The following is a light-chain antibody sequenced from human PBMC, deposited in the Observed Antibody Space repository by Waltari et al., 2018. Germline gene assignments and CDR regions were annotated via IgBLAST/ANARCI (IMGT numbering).Light chain of an antibody. J-gene: IGKJ1*01. CDR3: QHYVRLPAM. V-gene: IGKV3-20*01. CDR1: QSVSRT. CDR2: GAS. Sequence: EIVLTQSPGILSLSPGESATLSCRASQSVSRTLAWYQQKPGQAPRLLIYGASTRATGIPDRFSGGGSGTDFSLTISRLEPEDFAVYYCQHYVRLPAMFGQGTKVEIK.